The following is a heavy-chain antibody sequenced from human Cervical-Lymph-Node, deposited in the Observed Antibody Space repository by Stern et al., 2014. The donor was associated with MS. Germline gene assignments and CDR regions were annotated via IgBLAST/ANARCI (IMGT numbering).Heavy chain of an antibody. D-gene: IGHD1-7*01. CDR3: ARGNWNYEGMGY. J-gene: IGHJ4*02. CDR1: GFTFSNYG. Sequence: QVQLVESGGGVVQPGRSLRLSCAASGFTFSNYGMHWVRQAPGKGLEWLAVIWYDGNKKYEADSVKGRFTISRDNSKNTLFLQMSSLTAEDTALYYCARGNWNYEGMGYWGQGTLVTVSS. CDR2: IWYDGNKK. V-gene: IGHV3-33*01.